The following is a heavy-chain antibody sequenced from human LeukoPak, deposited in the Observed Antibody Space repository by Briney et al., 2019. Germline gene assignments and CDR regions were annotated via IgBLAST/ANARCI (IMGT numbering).Heavy chain of an antibody. Sequence: ASVKVSCKASGYTFTSYDINWVRQATGQGLEWMGWMNPNSGNTGYAQKFQGRVTMTRNTSISTAYMELSSLRSEDTAVYYCARVGGTAAGIRPWGQGTLVTVSS. CDR1: GYTFTSYD. V-gene: IGHV1-8*01. J-gene: IGHJ5*02. D-gene: IGHD6-13*01. CDR2: MNPNSGNT. CDR3: ARVGGTAAGIRP.